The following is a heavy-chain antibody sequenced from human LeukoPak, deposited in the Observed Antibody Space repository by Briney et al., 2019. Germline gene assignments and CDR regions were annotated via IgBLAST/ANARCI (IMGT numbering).Heavy chain of an antibody. CDR3: ARHVEIAVAGPVEY. D-gene: IGHD6-19*01. CDR1: GASISNSRDY. Sequence: SETLSLSCTVSGASISNSRDYWGWIRQPPGKGLEWIGSIFFSGSTYYNPSLKSRAAISVDSSKNQFSLKLSSVTAADTAFYYCARHVEIAVAGPVEYWGQGTLVPVSS. V-gene: IGHV4-39*01. CDR2: IFFSGST. J-gene: IGHJ4*02.